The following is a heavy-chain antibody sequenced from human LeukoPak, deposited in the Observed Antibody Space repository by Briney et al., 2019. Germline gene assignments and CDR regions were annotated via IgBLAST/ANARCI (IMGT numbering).Heavy chain of an antibody. CDR3: ARDLSIAAAGDYYYYGMDV. J-gene: IGHJ6*02. CDR1: GGSISSYY. V-gene: IGHV4-59*01. D-gene: IGHD6-13*01. Sequence: SETLSLTCTVSGGSISSYYWSWLRQPPGKGLEWIGYIYYSGSTNYNPSLKSRVTISVDTSKNQFSLKLSSVTAADTAVYYCARDLSIAAAGDYYYYGMDVWGQGTTVTVSS. CDR2: IYYSGST.